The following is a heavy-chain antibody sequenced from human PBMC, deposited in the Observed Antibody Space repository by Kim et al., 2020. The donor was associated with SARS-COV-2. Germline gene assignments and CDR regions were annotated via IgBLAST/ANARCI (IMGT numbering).Heavy chain of an antibody. Sequence: SETLSLTCTVSGGSISSGGYYWSWIRQHPGKGLEWIGYIYYSGSTYYNPSLKSRVTISVDTSKNQFSLKLSSVTAADTAVYYCARGNRGGVNWFDPWGQGTLVTVSS. V-gene: IGHV4-31*03. CDR2: IYYSGST. CDR3: ARGNRGGVNWFDP. D-gene: IGHD3-10*01. CDR1: GGSISSGGYY. J-gene: IGHJ5*02.